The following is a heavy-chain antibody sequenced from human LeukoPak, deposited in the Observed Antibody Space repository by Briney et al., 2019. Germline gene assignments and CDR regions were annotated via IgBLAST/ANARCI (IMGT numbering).Heavy chain of an antibody. CDR2: IYTSGST. CDR1: GGSISSGSYY. CDR3: AREIRAVADFEY. Sequence: SQTLSLTCTVSGGSISSGSYYWSWIRQPAGKGLEWIGRIYTSGSTNYNPSLKSRVTISVDTSKNQFSLNLSSVTAADTAVYYCAREIRAVADFEYWGQGALITVSS. D-gene: IGHD6-19*01. V-gene: IGHV4-61*02. J-gene: IGHJ4*02.